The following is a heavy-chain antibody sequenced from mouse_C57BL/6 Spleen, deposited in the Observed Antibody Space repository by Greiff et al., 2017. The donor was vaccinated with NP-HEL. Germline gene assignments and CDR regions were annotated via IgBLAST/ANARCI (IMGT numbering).Heavy chain of an antibody. V-gene: IGHV5-15*01. D-gene: IGHD1-1*01. CDR1: GFTFSDYG. CDR2: LSNLAYSI. Sequence: EVQLVESGGGLVQPGGSLKLSCAASGFTFSDYGMAWVRQAPRKGPEWVAFLSNLAYSIYYADTVTGRFTIARDNAKNTLYLEMSRLRSEDTAMYYCARRRGSPTDYAMDYWGQGTSVTVSS. CDR3: ARRRGSPTDYAMDY. J-gene: IGHJ4*01.